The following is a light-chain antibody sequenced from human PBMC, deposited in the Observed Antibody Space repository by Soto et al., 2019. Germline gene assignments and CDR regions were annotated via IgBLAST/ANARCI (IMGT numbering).Light chain of an antibody. CDR3: QHYGGMWT. V-gene: IGKV1-5*01. CDR1: QTISSW. J-gene: IGKJ1*01. CDR2: DAS. Sequence: IHMTHSPSTLSGSVGYRFTITVRASQTISSWLAWYQQKPGKAPKLLIYDASHLESGVPSRFSGSGYGTEFTLTIRSLQPDDFATYCCQHYGGMWTFGQGTKVDI.